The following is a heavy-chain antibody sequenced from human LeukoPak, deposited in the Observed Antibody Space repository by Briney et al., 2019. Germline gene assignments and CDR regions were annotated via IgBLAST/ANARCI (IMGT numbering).Heavy chain of an antibody. J-gene: IGHJ4*02. CDR2: IRFTGSYI. CDR3: ASLDTAMLNSAY. CDR1: GFTFSSYS. V-gene: IGHV3-21*01. Sequence: GGSLRLSCAASGFTFSSYSMNWVRQAPGRGLEWVSSIRFTGSYIYYADSVKGRFTISRDDAKNSLYLQMNSLRAEDTAVYYCASLDTAMLNSAYWGQGTLVTVSS. D-gene: IGHD5-18*01.